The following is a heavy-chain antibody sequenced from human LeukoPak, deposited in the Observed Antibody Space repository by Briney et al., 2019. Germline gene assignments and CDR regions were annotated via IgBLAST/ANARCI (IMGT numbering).Heavy chain of an antibody. CDR1: GYTFTGYY. J-gene: IGHJ4*02. CDR2: MNPNSGNT. V-gene: IGHV1-8*02. D-gene: IGHD5-24*01. CDR3: ARADGYKNLDY. Sequence: GASVKVSCKASGYTFTGYYMHWVRQATGQGLEWMGWMNPNSGNTGYAQKFQGRVTMTRNTSISTAYMELSSLRSEDTAVYYCARADGYKNLDYWGQGTLVTVSS.